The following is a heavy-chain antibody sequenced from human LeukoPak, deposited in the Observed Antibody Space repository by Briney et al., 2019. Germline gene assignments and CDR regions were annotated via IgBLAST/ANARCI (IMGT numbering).Heavy chain of an antibody. CDR1: GGSISSDY. D-gene: IGHD5-12*01. V-gene: IGHV4-59*01. CDR3: ARGRSGYEPIDY. J-gene: IGHJ4*02. Sequence: PSETLSLTCTVSGGSISSDYWSWIRQPPGKGLEWIGYIYYSGSTNYNPSLKSRVTISVDTSKNQFSLKLSSVTAADTAVYYCARGRSGYEPIDYWGQGTLVTVSS. CDR2: IYYSGST.